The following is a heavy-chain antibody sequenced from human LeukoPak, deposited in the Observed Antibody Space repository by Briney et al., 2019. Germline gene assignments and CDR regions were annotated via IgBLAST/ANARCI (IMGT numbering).Heavy chain of an antibody. D-gene: IGHD1-26*01. J-gene: IGHJ4*02. CDR3: AKDTGSYLGVYYFDY. CDR2: ISDDGSNI. V-gene: IGHV3-30*18. Sequence: PGGSLRLSCAASGFTFSNFGMHWVRQAPGKGLEWVAVISDDGSNIHYADSVKGRFTISRDNSKNTLYLQMNSLRAEDTAVYYCAKDTGSYLGVYYFDYWGQGTLVTVSS. CDR1: GFTFSNFG.